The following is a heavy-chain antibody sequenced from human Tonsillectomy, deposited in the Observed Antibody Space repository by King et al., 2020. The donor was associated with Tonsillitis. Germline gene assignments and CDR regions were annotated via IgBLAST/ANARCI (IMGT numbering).Heavy chain of an antibody. V-gene: IGHV3-9*01. CDR2: ISWNSGSI. D-gene: IGHD3-22*01. CDR1: GFTFDDSA. Sequence: VQLVESGGGLVQPGRSLRLSCVTSGFTFDDSALHWVRQAPGKGLEWVSGISWNSGSIIYADSVKGRFTISRDNAKNSLYLQMNSLRAEDTALYYCANFVGRKEDNYESSGQGYWGQGTLVIVSS. CDR3: ANFVGRKEDNYESSGQGY. J-gene: IGHJ4*02.